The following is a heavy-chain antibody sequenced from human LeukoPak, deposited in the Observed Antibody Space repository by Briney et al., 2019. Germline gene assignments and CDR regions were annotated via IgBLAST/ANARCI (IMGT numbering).Heavy chain of an antibody. CDR1: GFTFSRSD. Sequence: PGGSVRLSCTASGFTFSRSDMHWVRQVTGKGLEWVSGIGAAGDTFYPDSVKGRFTISRENGKNSLYLQMNNLRVGDTAVYYCARTRIIIGVRGLQMRQFDYWGQGTLVTVSS. D-gene: IGHD3-16*01. V-gene: IGHV3-13*01. CDR2: IGAAGDT. J-gene: IGHJ4*02. CDR3: ARTRIIIGVRGLQMRQFDY.